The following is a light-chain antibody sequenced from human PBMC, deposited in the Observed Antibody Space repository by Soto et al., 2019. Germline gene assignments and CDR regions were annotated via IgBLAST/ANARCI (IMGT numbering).Light chain of an antibody. V-gene: IGLV2-14*01. CDR3: SSYTSDGTPNYV. CDR1: SGETNAYNY. CDR2: EVY. Sequence: QSVLTQPASVSGSPGQSITGSCTGTSGETNAYNYVSWYQHHPGKAPKLLIFEVYNRPSGVSNRFSGSKSGNTATLTISGLQTEDEADYFCSSYTSDGTPNYVFGTGTKVTV. J-gene: IGLJ1*01.